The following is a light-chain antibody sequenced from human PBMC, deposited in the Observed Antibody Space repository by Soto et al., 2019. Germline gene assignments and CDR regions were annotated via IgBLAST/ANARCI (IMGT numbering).Light chain of an antibody. Sequence: QSALTQPASVSGSPGQSITISCTGTSSDVGGHNYVSWYQQHPGKAPKLMIYDVSNRPSGVSNRFSGSKSGNTASLTISGLQAEDEADYYCSSYTSSILFGGGTKVTVL. CDR1: SSDVGGHNY. V-gene: IGLV2-14*01. CDR3: SSYTSSIL. CDR2: DVS. J-gene: IGLJ2*01.